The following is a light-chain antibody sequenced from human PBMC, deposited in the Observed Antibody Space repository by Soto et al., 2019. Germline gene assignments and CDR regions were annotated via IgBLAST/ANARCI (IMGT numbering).Light chain of an antibody. V-gene: IGKV1-12*01. J-gene: IGKJ1*01. Sequence: DIQMTQSPSSVSASVGDRVTITCRASQGISSRVAWYHQKPGTPPKLLIYAASTLQSGVPSRFSSSGSGTDFTLTISSLQPEDFATYYCQQANNFPWTFGQGTKVAIK. CDR2: AAS. CDR1: QGISSR. CDR3: QQANNFPWT.